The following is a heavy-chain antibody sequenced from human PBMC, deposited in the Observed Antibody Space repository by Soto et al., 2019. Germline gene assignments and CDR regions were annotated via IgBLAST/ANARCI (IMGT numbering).Heavy chain of an antibody. CDR3: ARVHIVVVTAPGGYGMDV. J-gene: IGHJ6*02. CDR2: IIPIFGTA. CDR1: GGTFSSYA. D-gene: IGHD2-21*02. Sequence: ASVKVSCKASGGTFSSYAISWVRQAPGQGLEWMGGIIPIFGTANYAQKFQGRVTITADESTSTAYMELSSLRSEDTAVYYCARVHIVVVTAPGGYGMDVWGQGTTVTVSS. V-gene: IGHV1-69*13.